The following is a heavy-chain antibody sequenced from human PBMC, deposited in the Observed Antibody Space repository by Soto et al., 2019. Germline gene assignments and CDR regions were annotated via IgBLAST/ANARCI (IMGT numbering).Heavy chain of an antibody. Sequence: QVQLVQSGAEVKKPGSSVKVSCKASGGTFSSLAISWVRQAPGQGLEWMGGLVPVFGTANYAQKFQDRVTMTADKSTSTSYMELSSLRSEDTAVYYCARSPGVFDYWGQGPLVTVSS. D-gene: IGHD3-10*01. CDR3: ARSPGVFDY. V-gene: IGHV1-69*06. J-gene: IGHJ4*02. CDR2: LVPVFGTA. CDR1: GGTFSSLA.